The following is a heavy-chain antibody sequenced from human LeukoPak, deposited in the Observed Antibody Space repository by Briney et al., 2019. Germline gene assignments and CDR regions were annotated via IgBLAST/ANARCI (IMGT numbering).Heavy chain of an antibody. D-gene: IGHD6-13*01. V-gene: IGHV3-30*18. J-gene: IGHJ4*02. CDR1: GFTFSSYG. Sequence: GRSLRLSCAASGFTFSSYGMHWVRQAPGKGLEWVAVISYDGSNKYYADSVKGRFTISRDNSKNTPYLQMNSLRAEDTAVYYCAKVREIAAAGPIDYWGQGTLVTVSS. CDR2: ISYDGSNK. CDR3: AKVREIAAAGPIDY.